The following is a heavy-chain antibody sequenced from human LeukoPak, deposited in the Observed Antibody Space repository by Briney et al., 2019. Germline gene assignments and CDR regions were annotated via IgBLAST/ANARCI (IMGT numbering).Heavy chain of an antibody. J-gene: IGHJ4*02. D-gene: IGHD6-13*01. CDR2: INPNSGGT. V-gene: IGHV1-2*02. Sequence: ASVKVSCKASGYTFTGYYMHWVRQAPGQGLEWMGWINPNSGGTNYAQKFQGRVTMTRDTSVSTAYMELSRLRSDDTAVYYCASGEYMAAAGNGGVVDYWGQGTLVTVSS. CDR3: ASGEYMAAAGNGGVVDY. CDR1: GYTFTGYY.